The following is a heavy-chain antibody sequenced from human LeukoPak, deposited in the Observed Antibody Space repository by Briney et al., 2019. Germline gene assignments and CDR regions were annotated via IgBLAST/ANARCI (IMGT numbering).Heavy chain of an antibody. J-gene: IGHJ4*02. CDR3: SRDDRDFSPCGY. CDR1: GGSIRQPDW. V-gene: IGHV4-4*02. CDR2: ISLTGLT. D-gene: IGHD2-21*01. Sequence: SETQSLTCSLAGGSIRQPDWWSWVRQPPGQGLEGIGEISLTGLTHYNPSLESRVTVSLDKSKNQLSLNLTSVTAADPAVYYCSRDDRDFSPCGYWGQ.